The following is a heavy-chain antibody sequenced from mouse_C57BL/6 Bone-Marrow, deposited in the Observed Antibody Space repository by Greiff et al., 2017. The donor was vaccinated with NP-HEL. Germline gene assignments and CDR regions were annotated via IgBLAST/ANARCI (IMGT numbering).Heavy chain of an antibody. CDR3: AGDSSGYFDY. D-gene: IGHD3-2*02. CDR1: GYTFTSYW. Sequence: QVHVKQPGAELVKPGASVKLSCKASGYTFTSYWMQWVKQRPGQGLEWIGEIDPSDSYTNYNQKFKGKATLTVDTSSSTAYMQLSSLTSEDSAVYYCAGDSSGYFDYWGQGTTLTVSS. J-gene: IGHJ2*01. CDR2: IDPSDSYT. V-gene: IGHV1-50*01.